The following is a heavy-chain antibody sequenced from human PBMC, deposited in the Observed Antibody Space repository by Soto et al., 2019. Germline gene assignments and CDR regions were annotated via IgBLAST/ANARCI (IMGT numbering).Heavy chain of an antibody. CDR2: IYPGDSDT. J-gene: IGHJ6*02. Sequence: GESLKISCKGSGYSFTSYWIGWVRQMPGKGLEWMGIIYPGDSDTRYSPSFQGQVTISADKSISTAYLQWSSLKASDTAMYYCARAYYDILTGYSVRGMDVWGQGTTVTV. CDR1: GYSFTSYW. V-gene: IGHV5-51*01. CDR3: ARAYYDILTGYSVRGMDV. D-gene: IGHD3-9*01.